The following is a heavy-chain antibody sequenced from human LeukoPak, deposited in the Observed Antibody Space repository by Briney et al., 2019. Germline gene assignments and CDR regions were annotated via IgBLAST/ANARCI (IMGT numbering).Heavy chain of an antibody. J-gene: IGHJ1*01. CDR1: GFTINNNY. V-gene: IGHV3-53*01. Sequence: GGSLRLSCTASGFTINNNYMSRVRQAPGKGLEWVAIIYSDRSTYYPESVKGRFTISRDDSKNMLLLQMDSLRVEDTAIYYCARDSALSSYSNWGQGTLVTVSS. CDR2: IYSDRST. D-gene: IGHD2-15*01. CDR3: ARDSALSSYSN.